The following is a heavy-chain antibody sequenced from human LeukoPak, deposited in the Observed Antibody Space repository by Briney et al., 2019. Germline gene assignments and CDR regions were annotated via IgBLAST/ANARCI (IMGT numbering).Heavy chain of an antibody. D-gene: IGHD3-10*01. J-gene: IGHJ4*02. V-gene: IGHV3-23*01. CDR2: ISGSAITT. CDR3: AKSTLSRGIDY. Sequence: GGSLRLSCAASGFTFSSYPMNWVRQAPGKGLEWVSAISGSAITTYYADSVKGRFTISRDNSKNTLYLQMNSLRAEDTAVYYCAKSTLSRGIDYWGQGTLVTVSP. CDR1: GFTFSSYP.